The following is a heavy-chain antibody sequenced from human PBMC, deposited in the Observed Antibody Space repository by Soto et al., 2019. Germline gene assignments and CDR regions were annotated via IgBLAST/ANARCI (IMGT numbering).Heavy chain of an antibody. V-gene: IGHV3-30*18. D-gene: IGHD6-19*01. CDR2: ISYDGSNK. CDR1: GFTFSSYG. J-gene: IGHJ6*02. Sequence: GGSLRLSCAASGFTFSSYGMHWVRQAPGKGLEWVAVISYDGSNKYYADSVKGRFTISRDNSKNTLYLQMNSLRAEDTVVYYCAKEGQWLRFSWYYGMDVWGQGTTVTVSS. CDR3: AKEGQWLRFSWYYGMDV.